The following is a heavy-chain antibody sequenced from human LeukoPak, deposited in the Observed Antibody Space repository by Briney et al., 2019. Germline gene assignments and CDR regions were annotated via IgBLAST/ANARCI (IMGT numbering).Heavy chain of an antibody. CDR2: INHSGST. CDR3: ARGLVVVPAAKRGHWFDP. J-gene: IGHJ5*02. V-gene: IGHV4-34*01. D-gene: IGHD2-2*01. Sequence: SETLSLTCVVYGGSFSGYYWSWIRQPPGKGLEWIGEINHSGSTNYNPSLKSRVTISVDTSKNQFSLKLSSVTAADTTVYYCARGLVVVPAAKRGHWFDPWGQGTLVTVSS. CDR1: GGSFSGYY.